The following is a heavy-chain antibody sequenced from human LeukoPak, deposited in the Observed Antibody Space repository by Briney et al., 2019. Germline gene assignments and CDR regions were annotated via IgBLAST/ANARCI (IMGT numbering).Heavy chain of an antibody. CDR3: ARSPGLWFGEQLIDY. D-gene: IGHD3-10*01. CDR2: INPNSGGT. CDR1: GYTFTGYY. V-gene: IGHV1-2*02. Sequence: ASVQVSCKASGYTFTGYYMHWVRQAPGQGLEWMGWINPNSGGTNYAQKFQGRVTMTRDTSISTAYMELSRLRSDDTAVYYCARSPGLWFGEQLIDYWGQGTLVTVSS. J-gene: IGHJ4*02.